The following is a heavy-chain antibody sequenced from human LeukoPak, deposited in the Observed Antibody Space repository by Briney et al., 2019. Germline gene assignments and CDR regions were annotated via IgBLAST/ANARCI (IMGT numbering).Heavy chain of an antibody. D-gene: IGHD2-21*01. V-gene: IGHV3-7*04. J-gene: IGHJ4*02. CDR1: GFNFSDSR. CDR2: VNRDGTEK. Sequence: GGSLRLSCVTSGFNFSDSRMTWVRQAPGKGLQWVANVNRDGTEKHFLDSVEGRFTISRDNAKKSLYLQMSSLRPQDTAVYFCVRGDWYFESWGQETLVTVSS. CDR3: VRGDWYFES.